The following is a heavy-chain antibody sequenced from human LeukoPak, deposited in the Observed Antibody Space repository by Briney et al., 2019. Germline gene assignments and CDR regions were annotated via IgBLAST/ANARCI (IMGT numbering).Heavy chain of an antibody. CDR2: MYLSGTT. CDR1: GGSFSGYY. J-gene: IGHJ4*02. D-gene: IGHD3-22*01. V-gene: IGHV4-34*01. CDR3: AGLVGRYSSGLYYYYFDY. Sequence: SETLSLTCAVYGGSFSGYYSSWIRQPPGKGLEWIGEMYLSGTTHSNPSVKSRVTISIDKSKNQFFLNLSSVTAADTAVYYCAGLVGRYSSGLYYYYFDYWGQGTLVTASS.